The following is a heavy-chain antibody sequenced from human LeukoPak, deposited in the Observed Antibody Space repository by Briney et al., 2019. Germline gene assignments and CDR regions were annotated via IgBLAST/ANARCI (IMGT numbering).Heavy chain of an antibody. J-gene: IGHJ3*02. CDR1: GFTFDDYA. V-gene: IGHV3-9*01. CDR2: ISWNSGSI. D-gene: IGHD6-13*01. Sequence: PGGSLRLSCAASGFTFDDYAMHWVRQAPGKGLEWVSGISWNSGSIGYADSVKGRFTISRDNAKNSLHLQMNSLRAEDTALYYCAKASADLVPDAFDIWGQGTMVTVSS. CDR3: AKASADLVPDAFDI.